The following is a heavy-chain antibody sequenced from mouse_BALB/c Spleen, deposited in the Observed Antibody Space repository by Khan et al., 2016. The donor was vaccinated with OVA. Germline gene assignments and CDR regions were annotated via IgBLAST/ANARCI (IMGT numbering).Heavy chain of an antibody. CDR3: TRDYWFVY. Sequence: EVQRVESGGGLVKPGGSLKVSCAASGFTFSNYAMSWVRQTPEKRLEWVATISSGGTTYYPDSAKGRLTISRDNARHILYLQMSSLRSVYTAMYYCTRDYWFVYWGQGTLVTVSA. V-gene: IGHV5-6-5*01. J-gene: IGHJ3*01. CDR1: GFTFSNYA. D-gene: IGHD1-1*02. CDR2: ISSGGTT.